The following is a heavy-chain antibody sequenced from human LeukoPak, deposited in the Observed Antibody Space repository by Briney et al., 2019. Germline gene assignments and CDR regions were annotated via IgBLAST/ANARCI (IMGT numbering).Heavy chain of an antibody. J-gene: IGHJ3*02. CDR1: GYTFTDYY. Sequence: ASVKVSCKASGYTFTDYYMHWVRQAPGQGLEWMGWINTNTGNPTYAQGFTGRFVFSLDTSVSTAYLQISSLKAEDTAVYYCARGLRGSGSYGAFDIWGQGTMVTVSS. CDR3: ARGLRGSGSYGAFDI. D-gene: IGHD3-10*01. CDR2: INTNTGNP. V-gene: IGHV7-4-1*02.